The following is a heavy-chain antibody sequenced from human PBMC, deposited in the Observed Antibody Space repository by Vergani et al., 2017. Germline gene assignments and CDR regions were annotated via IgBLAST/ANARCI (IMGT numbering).Heavy chain of an antibody. V-gene: IGHV3-49*04. D-gene: IGHD5-18*01. CDR3: SRGRGYSFGYSDY. J-gene: IGHJ4*02. Sequence: EVQLVESGGGLVPPGRSLRLSCAASGFSFGDHAMTWVRQAPGKGLEWVAFIRNKAYGGTTEYAASVKGRFTISRDDSKRLAYLQLSGLKTEDTAVYFCSRGRGYSFGYSDYWGQGTLVTVSS. CDR1: GFSFGDHA. CDR2: IRNKAYGGTT.